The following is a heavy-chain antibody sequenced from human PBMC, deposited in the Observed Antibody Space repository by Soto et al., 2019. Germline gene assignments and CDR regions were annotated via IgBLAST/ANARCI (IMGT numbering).Heavy chain of an antibody. CDR2: INHSGST. V-gene: IGHV4-34*01. J-gene: IGHJ4*02. D-gene: IGHD3-10*01. CDR3: ARSPRGARFGELWGGYFDY. Sequence: SETLSLTCAVYGGSFSGYYWSWIRQPPGKGLEWIGEINHSGSTNYNPSLKSRVTISVDTSKNQFSLKLSSVTAADTAVYYCARSPRGARFGELWGGYFDYWGQGTLVTVSS. CDR1: GGSFSGYY.